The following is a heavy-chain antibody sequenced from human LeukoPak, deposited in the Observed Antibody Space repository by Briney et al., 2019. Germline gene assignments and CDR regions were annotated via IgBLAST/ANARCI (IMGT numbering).Heavy chain of an antibody. CDR3: ARGGPHDYSDYCFDY. CDR2: IYYTGST. Sequence: SQTLSLTCTVSGGSISSGDYYWSWIRQPPGKGLEWIGYIYYTGSTDYNPSLKSRVTMSADTSKNQFSLKLSSVTAADTAVYYCARGGPHDYSDYCFDYWGQGILVTVSS. J-gene: IGHJ4*02. V-gene: IGHV4-30-4*08. D-gene: IGHD4-11*01. CDR1: GGSISSGDYY.